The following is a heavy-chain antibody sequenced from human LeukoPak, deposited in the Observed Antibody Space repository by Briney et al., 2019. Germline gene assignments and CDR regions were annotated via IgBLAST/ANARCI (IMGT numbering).Heavy chain of an antibody. Sequence: GESLKISCKGSGYSFISFWIAWVRQMPGKGLEWMGIIFPGDSDTRYRPSLQGQVTISVDKSIDTAFLQWSSLKASDSAIYYRARLTSFADLLTATRRSWFDPWGQGTLVTVSS. CDR1: GYSFISFW. CDR2: IFPGDSDT. CDR3: ARLTSFADLLTATRRSWFDP. J-gene: IGHJ5*02. V-gene: IGHV5-51*01. D-gene: IGHD2-21*02.